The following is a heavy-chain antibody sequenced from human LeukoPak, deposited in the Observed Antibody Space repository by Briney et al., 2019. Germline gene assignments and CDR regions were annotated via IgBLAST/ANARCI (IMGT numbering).Heavy chain of an antibody. Sequence: PGGSLRLSCAASGFTVSSNYMSWVRQAPGKGLEWVSVIYSGGSTYYADSVKGRFTISRDNSKNTLYLQMNSLRAEDTAVYYCARALGIAAVGYWGQGTLVTVSS. V-gene: IGHV3-53*01. D-gene: IGHD6-13*01. J-gene: IGHJ4*02. CDR3: ARALGIAAVGY. CDR1: GFTVSSNY. CDR2: IYSGGST.